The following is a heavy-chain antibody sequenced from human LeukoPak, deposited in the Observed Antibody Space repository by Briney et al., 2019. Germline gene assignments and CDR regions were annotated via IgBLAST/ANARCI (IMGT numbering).Heavy chain of an antibody. V-gene: IGHV1-18*01. Sequence: ASVKVSCKASGYTFTSYGISWVRQAPGQGLEWMGWIGAYNGNTNYAQKLQGRVTMTTDTSTSTAYMELSSLRSEDTAVYYCARGRRYCSGGSCYADYWGQGTLVTVSS. CDR3: ARGRRYCSGGSCYADY. CDR2: IGAYNGNT. J-gene: IGHJ4*02. D-gene: IGHD2-15*01. CDR1: GYTFTSYG.